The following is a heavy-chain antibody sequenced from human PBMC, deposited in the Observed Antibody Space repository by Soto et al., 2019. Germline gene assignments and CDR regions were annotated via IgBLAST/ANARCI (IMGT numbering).Heavy chain of an antibody. J-gene: IGHJ4*02. V-gene: IGHV4-39*01. D-gene: IGHD2-21*02. CDR2: IYYSGST. CDR3: ARQGSDSTPVDY. CDR1: GGSISSSSYY. Sequence: QLQLQESGPGLVKPSETLSLTCTVSGGSISSSSYYWGWIRQPPGKGLEWIGSIYYSGSTYYNPSLKSRVTISVDTSKNQCSLKLSSVTAADTAVYYFARQGSDSTPVDYWGQGTLVTVSS.